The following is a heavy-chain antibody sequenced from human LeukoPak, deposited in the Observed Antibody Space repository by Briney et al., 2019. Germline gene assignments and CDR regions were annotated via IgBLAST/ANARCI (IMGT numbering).Heavy chain of an antibody. V-gene: IGHV4-39*07. CDR1: GGSISSSTYY. D-gene: IGHD1-26*01. CDR3: ASDGRGSRWEMVFGANYYFYMDV. Sequence: SDPLSLTCTVSGGSISSSTYYWRWIRQPPGRGLEWFGSMQYSETTHYIPSLKSRVTISGDMSKNQVSLKLSSVSAADTAVYFCASDGRGSRWEMVFGANYYFYMDVWGKGTTVAVSS. J-gene: IGHJ6*03. CDR2: MQYSETT.